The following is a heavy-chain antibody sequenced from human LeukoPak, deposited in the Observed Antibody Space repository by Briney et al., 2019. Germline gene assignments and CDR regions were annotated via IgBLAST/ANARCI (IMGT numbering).Heavy chain of an antibody. V-gene: IGHV4-59*08. CDR2: IYYSGST. D-gene: IGHD3-10*01. Sequence: PSETLSLTCTVSGGSISSYYWSWIRQPPGKGLEWIGYIYYSGSTNYNPSLKSRVTISVDTSKNQFSLKLSSVTAADTAVYYCARHSLTMVFDYWGQGTLVTVSS. CDR3: ARHSLTMVFDY. J-gene: IGHJ4*02. CDR1: GGSISSYY.